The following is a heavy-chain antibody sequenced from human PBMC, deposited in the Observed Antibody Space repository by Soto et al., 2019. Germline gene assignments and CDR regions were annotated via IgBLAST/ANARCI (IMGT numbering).Heavy chain of an antibody. CDR2: ISYDGSNA. D-gene: IGHD3-10*01. J-gene: IGHJ3*01. V-gene: IGHV3-30*04. CDR3: ARDGGGFGELLLNSYDAFDL. CDR1: GFSFSTYA. Sequence: QEQLVESGGGVVQPGTSLRLSCTASGFSFSTYAMYWVRQAPGKGLEWVAIISYDGSNAQYADSVKGRFTVPRDNSQNTRYLQMQSLTAEDTAVYYCARDGGGFGELLLNSYDAFDLWGQGKLVTVSS.